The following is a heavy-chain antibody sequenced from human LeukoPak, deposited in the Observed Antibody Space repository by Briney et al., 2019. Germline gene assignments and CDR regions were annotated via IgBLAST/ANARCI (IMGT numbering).Heavy chain of an antibody. J-gene: IGHJ5*02. D-gene: IGHD2-2*01. CDR3: ARALGPAGYRWWFDP. CDR1: GYIFTNYD. V-gene: IGHV1-8*02. CDR2: MNPNSGNT. Sequence: ASVKVSCKASGYIFTNYDINWVRQATGQGLEWMGWMNPNSGNTGYAQKFQGRVTITRNPSISTAYMEMSSLRYEDTAVYYCARALGPAGYRWWFDPWGQGTLVTVSS.